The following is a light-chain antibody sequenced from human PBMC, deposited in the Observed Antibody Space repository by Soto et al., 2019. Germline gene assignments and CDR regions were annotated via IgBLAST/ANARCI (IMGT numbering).Light chain of an antibody. CDR2: RNN. V-gene: IGLV1-47*01. CDR3: AAWDDSLRGRV. CDR1: SSNIGSNY. Sequence: QSVLTQPPSASGTPGQRVTISCSGSSSNIGSNYVYWYQQLPGTAPKLLIYRNNQRPSGVPDRFSGSKSGTSASLAISGLRSEDEADYYCAAWDDSLRGRVFGGGTKVTV. J-gene: IGLJ2*01.